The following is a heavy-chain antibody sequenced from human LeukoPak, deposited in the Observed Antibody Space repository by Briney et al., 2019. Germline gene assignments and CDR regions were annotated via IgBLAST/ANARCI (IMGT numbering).Heavy chain of an antibody. CDR3: ARHIAAAGNYYYYYMDV. CDR2: IYTSGST. V-gene: IGHV4-4*07. D-gene: IGHD6-13*01. J-gene: IGHJ6*03. CDR1: GGSISSYY. Sequence: SETLSLTCTVSGGSISSYYWSWIRQPAGKGLEWIGRIYTSGSTNYNPSLKSRVTMSVDTSKNQSSLKLSSVTAADTAVYYCARHIAAAGNYYYYYMDVWGKGTTVTVSS.